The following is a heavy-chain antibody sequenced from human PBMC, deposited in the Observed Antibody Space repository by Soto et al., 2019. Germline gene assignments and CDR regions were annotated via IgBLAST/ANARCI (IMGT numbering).Heavy chain of an antibody. V-gene: IGHV5-51*01. CDR2: IYPGDSDT. Sequence: PGESLKISFKGSGYSFTSYWIGWLRQVPGKGLEWMGIIYPGDSDTRYSPSFQGQVTISADKSISTAYLQWSSLKASDTAMYYCARHIRARDYYGSGSYSSPADYWGQGTLVTVSS. CDR1: GYSFTSYW. D-gene: IGHD3-10*01. J-gene: IGHJ4*02. CDR3: ARHIRARDYYGSGSYSSPADY.